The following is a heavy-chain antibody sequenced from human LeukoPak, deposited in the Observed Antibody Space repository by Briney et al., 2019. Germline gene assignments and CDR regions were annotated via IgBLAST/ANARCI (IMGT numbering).Heavy chain of an antibody. CDR1: EFTFSSYW. CDR3: ARYCGGDCYGMDV. V-gene: IGHV3-7*01. CDR2: IKQDGSEK. J-gene: IGHJ6*02. D-gene: IGHD2-21*01. Sequence: GGSLRLSCTASEFTFSSYWMSWVRQAPGKGLEWVANIKQDGSEKDYVDSVKGRFAISRDNAKNSLYLQMNNLRAEDTAVYYCARYCGGDCYGMDVWGQGTTVTVSS.